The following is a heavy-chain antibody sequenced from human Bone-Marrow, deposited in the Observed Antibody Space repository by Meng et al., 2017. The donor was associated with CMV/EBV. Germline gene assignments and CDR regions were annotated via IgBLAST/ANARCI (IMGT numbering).Heavy chain of an antibody. V-gene: IGHV1-46*01. CDR3: ARDGGSGNYYYYGIDV. CDR2: INPSGGST. Sequence: ASVKVSCKASGYTFTSYYMHWVRQAPGQGLEWMGIINPSGGSTSYAQKFQGRVTITADKSTSTAYMELSSLRSEDTAVYYCARDGGSGNYYYYGIDVWGQGTTVTVSS. D-gene: IGHD3-10*01. J-gene: IGHJ6*02. CDR1: GYTFTSYY.